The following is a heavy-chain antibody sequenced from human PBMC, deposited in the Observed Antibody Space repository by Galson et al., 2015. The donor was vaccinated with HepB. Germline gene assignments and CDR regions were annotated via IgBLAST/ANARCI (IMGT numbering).Heavy chain of an antibody. J-gene: IGHJ3*02. CDR3: AREVWGSGWSHGAFDI. D-gene: IGHD6-19*01. CDR2: ISYDGSNK. V-gene: IGHV3-30-3*01. Sequence: SLRLSCAASGFTFSSYAMHWVRQAPGKGLEWVAVISYDGSNKYYADSVKGRFTISRDNSKNTLYLQMNSLRAEDTAVYYCAREVWGSGWSHGAFDIWGQGTMVTVSS. CDR1: GFTFSSYA.